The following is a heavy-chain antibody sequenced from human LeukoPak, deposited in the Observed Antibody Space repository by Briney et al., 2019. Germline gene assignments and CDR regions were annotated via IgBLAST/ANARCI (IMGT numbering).Heavy chain of an antibody. V-gene: IGHV1-2*02. CDR2: INPNSGGT. CDR1: GYSFIAYN. Sequence: GASVKVSCKASGYSFIAYNIHWVRQAPGHRLEWMAWINPNSGGTNTAQKSQGRVTMTRDSSISTAYMELSSLTSDDTAMYYCARGVGSSWFDPWGQGTLVTVSS. CDR3: ARGVGSSWFDP. D-gene: IGHD2-2*01. J-gene: IGHJ5*02.